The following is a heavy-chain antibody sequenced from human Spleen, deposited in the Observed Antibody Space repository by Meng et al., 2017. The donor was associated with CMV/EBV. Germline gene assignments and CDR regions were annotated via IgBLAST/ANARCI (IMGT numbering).Heavy chain of an antibody. J-gene: IGHJ4*02. CDR3: ARDMLWMGSPDF. CDR2: IGPSGSTL. Sequence: SWAASGFTFSDYFMSWMRQAPGKGPGWVSYIGPSGSTLEYADSVRGRFTISRDNARNSLYLQMNSLRAEDTAVYYCARDMLWMGSPDFWGQGTLVTVSS. V-gene: IGHV3-11*04. D-gene: IGHD2-21*01. CDR1: GFTFSDYF.